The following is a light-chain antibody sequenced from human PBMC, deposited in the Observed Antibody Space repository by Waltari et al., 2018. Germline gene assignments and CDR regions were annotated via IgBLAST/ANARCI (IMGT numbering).Light chain of an antibody. CDR3: CSYAGIPVV. Sequence: QSALTQPRSVSGSPGQSVTISCTGTSSDVGGYNYVSWYQQHPGKAPKLMIYDVSKRPSGVPDRFSGSKSGNTASLTISGLQAEDKADYYCCSYAGIPVVFGGGTKLTVL. V-gene: IGLV2-11*01. CDR1: SSDVGGYNY. CDR2: DVS. J-gene: IGLJ2*01.